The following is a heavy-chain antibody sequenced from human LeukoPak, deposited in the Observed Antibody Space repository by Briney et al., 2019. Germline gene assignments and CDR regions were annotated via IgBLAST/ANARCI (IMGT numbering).Heavy chain of an antibody. D-gene: IGHD1-26*01. J-gene: IGHJ3*02. CDR1: GFTFNNHW. CDR2: IKEDGSVQ. Sequence: GGSLRLSCSASGFTFNNHWMSWVRQAPGKGLEWVANIKEDGSVQYYVDSLKGRFTISRDNAENSLYLQLDSLRAEDTAVYYCARTVRGIVMPQNAFDIWGQGTVVTVSS. CDR3: ARTVRGIVMPQNAFDI. V-gene: IGHV3-7*01.